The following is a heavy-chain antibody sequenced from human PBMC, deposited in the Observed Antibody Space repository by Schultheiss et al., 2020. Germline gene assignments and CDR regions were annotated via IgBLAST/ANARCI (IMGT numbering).Heavy chain of an antibody. CDR3: ARSPTYYDSSGYFDY. Sequence: GGSLRLSCAASGFTFSSYGMHWVRQAPGKGLEWVSGISGSGVSTYYADSVKGRFTISRDNSKNTLYLQMNSLRAEDTAVYYCARSPTYYDSSGYFDYWGQGTLVTVSS. CDR2: ISGSGVST. J-gene: IGHJ4*02. D-gene: IGHD3-22*01. CDR1: GFTFSSYG. V-gene: IGHV3-23*01.